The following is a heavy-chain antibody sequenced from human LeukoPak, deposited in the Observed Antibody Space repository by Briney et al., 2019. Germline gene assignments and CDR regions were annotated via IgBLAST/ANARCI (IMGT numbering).Heavy chain of an antibody. Sequence: GGSLRLSCAASGFTFSNYAMSWVRQAPGKGLEWVSVISGSGGSTYYADSVKGRFTISRDNSKNTLYLQMNSLRAEDTAVYYCARSNSGSYEEFDYWGQGTLVTVSS. V-gene: IGHV3-23*01. CDR1: GFTFSNYA. D-gene: IGHD1-26*01. CDR2: ISGSGGST. J-gene: IGHJ4*02. CDR3: ARSNSGSYEEFDY.